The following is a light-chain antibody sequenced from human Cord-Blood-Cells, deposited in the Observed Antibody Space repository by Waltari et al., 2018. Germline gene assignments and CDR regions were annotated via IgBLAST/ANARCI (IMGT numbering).Light chain of an antibody. V-gene: IGLV2-14*01. CDR3: SSYTSSSTYV. CDR1: RSDVGGYNY. CDR2: DVS. Sequence: QSALTQPASVSGSPGQSITIPCTGTRSDVGGYNYVSWYQQHPGKAPKLMIYDVSNRPSGVSNRFSGSKSGNTASLTISGLQAEDEADYYCSSYTSSSTYVFGTGIKVTVL. J-gene: IGLJ1*01.